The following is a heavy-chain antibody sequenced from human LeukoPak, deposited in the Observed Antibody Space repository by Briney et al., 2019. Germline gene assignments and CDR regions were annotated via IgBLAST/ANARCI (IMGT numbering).Heavy chain of an antibody. J-gene: IGHJ3*01. CDR3: ARADHLLHDDAFDV. Sequence: PSETLSLTCTVSGGSITSGDYYWSWIRQPAGKGLEWIGHIYTSGKTNYNPSLKSRVTMSLDASRNQFSLNLSSVTAADTAVYYCARADHLLHDDAFDVWGQGTMVAVSS. CDR1: GGSITSGDYY. D-gene: IGHD2-2*01. CDR2: IYTSGKT. V-gene: IGHV4-61*09.